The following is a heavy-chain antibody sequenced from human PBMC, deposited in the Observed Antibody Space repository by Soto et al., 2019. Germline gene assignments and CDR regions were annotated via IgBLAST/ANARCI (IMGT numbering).Heavy chain of an antibody. CDR2: IIPIFGTA. CDR3: ARDSYSNRYKWNYYYYGMDV. V-gene: IGHV1-69*12. Sequence: QVQLVQSGAEVKKPGSSVKVSCKASGGTFSSYAISWVRQAPGQGLEWMGGIIPIFGTANYAQKFQGRVTITADESTSTAYMELSSLRSEDTAVYYCARDSYSNRYKWNYYYYGMDVWGQGPTVPVSS. D-gene: IGHD1-20*01. CDR1: GGTFSSYA. J-gene: IGHJ6*01.